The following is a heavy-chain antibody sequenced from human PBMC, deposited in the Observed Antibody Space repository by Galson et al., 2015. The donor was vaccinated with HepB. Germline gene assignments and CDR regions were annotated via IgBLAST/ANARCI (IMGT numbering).Heavy chain of an antibody. CDR1: GFTFSSYS. D-gene: IGHD5-24*01. Sequence: SLRLSCAASGFTFSSYSMNWVRQAPGKGLEWVSYISSSSSTIYYADSVKGRFTISRDNAKNSLYLQMNSLRAEDTAVYYCARDRGDGYNKLFDYWGQGTLVTVSS. V-gene: IGHV3-48*04. CDR3: ARDRGDGYNKLFDY. J-gene: IGHJ4*02. CDR2: ISSSSSTI.